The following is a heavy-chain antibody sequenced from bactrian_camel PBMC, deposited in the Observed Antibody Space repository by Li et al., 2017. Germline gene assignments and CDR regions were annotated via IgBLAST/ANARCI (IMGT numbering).Heavy chain of an antibody. D-gene: IGHD2*01. J-gene: IGHJ6*01. Sequence: VQLVESGGGSVQAGGSLTLSCAASGLVYPFWSMAWFRQAPGKEREGVARIDSRGTTEYVDSVKGRFTISRDNRENSVYLEMNNLKPGDTAMYYCVANETCVRWYLPAGSADFGAWGQGTQVTVS. V-gene: IGHV3S63*01. CDR2: IDSRGTT. CDR3: VANETCVRWYLPAGSADFGA. CDR1: GLVYPFWS.